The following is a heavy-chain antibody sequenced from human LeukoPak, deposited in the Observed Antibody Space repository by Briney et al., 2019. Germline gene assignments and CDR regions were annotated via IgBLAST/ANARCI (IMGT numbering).Heavy chain of an antibody. J-gene: IGHJ6*03. CDR1: GVSISSSY. CDR3: ALSPPMGYYYMDV. CDR2: IYYSGSP. D-gene: IGHD2-8*01. Sequence: SETLSLTCTVSGVSISSSYWSWIRQPPGKGLEWIGYIYYSGSPNYNPSLKSRVTISVDTSKNQFSLKLSSVTAADTAVYYCALSPPMGYYYMDVWGKGTTVTISS. V-gene: IGHV4-59*12.